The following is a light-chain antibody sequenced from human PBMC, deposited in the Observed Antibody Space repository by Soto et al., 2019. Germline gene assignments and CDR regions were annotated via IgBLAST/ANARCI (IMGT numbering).Light chain of an antibody. V-gene: IGKV2-28*01. J-gene: IGKJ4*01. CDR2: LGS. CDR3: AQGLATPFT. CDR1: RNLLHSNGYYY. Sequence: EIVLTQSPLSLPVTPGEPASISRRSSRNLLHSNGYYYLDWYLQKPGQSPQLLIYLGSNRASGVPDRFSGSGSGTDFTLTISRVEAEDVGVYFCAQGLATPFTFGGGTKVDIK.